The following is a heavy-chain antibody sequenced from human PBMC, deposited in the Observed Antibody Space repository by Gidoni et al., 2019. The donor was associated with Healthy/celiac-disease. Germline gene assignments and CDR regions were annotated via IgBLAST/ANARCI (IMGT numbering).Heavy chain of an antibody. CDR2: ISAYNGNT. V-gene: IGHV1-18*04. D-gene: IGHD2-2*01. Sequence: QVQLVQSGAEVKKPGASVKVSCKASGSTFTSYGISWVRQAPGQGLEWMGWISAYNGNTNYAQKLQGRVTMTTDTSTSTAYMELRSLRSDDTAVYYCARDPVACSSTSCYVSGEYFDYWGQGTLVTVSS. CDR3: ARDPVACSSTSCYVSGEYFDY. J-gene: IGHJ4*02. CDR1: GSTFTSYG.